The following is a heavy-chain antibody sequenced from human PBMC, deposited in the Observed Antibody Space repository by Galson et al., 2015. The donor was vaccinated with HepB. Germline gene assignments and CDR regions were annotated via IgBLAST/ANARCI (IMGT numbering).Heavy chain of an antibody. CDR2: IAHDGGKK. D-gene: IGHD2-2*01. CDR1: GFTFSSDG. CDR3: AKRYNTASTSCWADV. J-gene: IGHJ6*02. Sequence: SLRLSCAASGFTFSSDGMHWVRQAPGKGLEWVAVIAHDGGKKNYADSAKGRFTISRDNSKNTLYLQMNSLRAEDTATYYCAKRYNTASTSCWADVWVPVTPVSVSS. V-gene: IGHV3-30*18.